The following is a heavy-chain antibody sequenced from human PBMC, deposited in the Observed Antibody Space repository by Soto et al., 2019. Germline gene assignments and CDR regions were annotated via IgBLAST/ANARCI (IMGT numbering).Heavy chain of an antibody. V-gene: IGHV3-48*01. CDR3: ARDLENDYGDLPLFSG. CDR1: GFTFSSYS. J-gene: IGHJ4*02. D-gene: IGHD4-17*01. Sequence: PGGSLRLSCAASGFTFSSYSMNWVRQAPGKGLEWVSYISSSSSTIYYADSVKGRFTISRDNAKNSLYLQMNSLRAEDTAVYYSARDLENDYGDLPLFSGWGQGTLVTVSS. CDR2: ISSSSSTI.